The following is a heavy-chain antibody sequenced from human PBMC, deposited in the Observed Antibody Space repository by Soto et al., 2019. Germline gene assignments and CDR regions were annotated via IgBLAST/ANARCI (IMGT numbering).Heavy chain of an antibody. CDR3: ARVSSSWGLVGYFDY. CDR1: GGSVSSGSYY. CDR2: SYYSGST. D-gene: IGHD6-13*01. V-gene: IGHV4-61*01. J-gene: IGHJ4*02. Sequence: QVQLQESGPGLVKHSETLSLTWTVSGGSVSSGSYYWSWIRQPPGKGLEFIGYSYYSGSTNYNPSLKSRVTISVATSKSQFSLKLSSVTAADTAVYYCARVSSSWGLVGYFDYWGQGTLVTVSS.